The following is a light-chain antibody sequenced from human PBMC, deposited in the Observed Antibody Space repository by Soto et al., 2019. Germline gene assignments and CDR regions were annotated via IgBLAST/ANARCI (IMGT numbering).Light chain of an antibody. J-gene: IGKJ1*01. CDR1: QTISSW. V-gene: IGKV1-5*03. CDR3: QHYNSYSEA. Sequence: DIQITQSPSTLSGSVVDRVTITCRASQTISSWLAWYQQKPGKAPKPLIYKASTLKSGVPSRFSGSGSGTEFTLTISSLQPDDFATYYCQHYNSYSEAFGQGTKVDIK. CDR2: KAS.